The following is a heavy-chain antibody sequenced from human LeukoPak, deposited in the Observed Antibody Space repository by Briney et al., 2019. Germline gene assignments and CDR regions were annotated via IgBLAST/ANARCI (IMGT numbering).Heavy chain of an antibody. J-gene: IGHJ4*02. Sequence: GGSLRLSCAASGFTFSSYGMHWVRQAPGKGLEWVAFIRYDGSNKYYADSVKGRFTISRDNSKNTLYLQMNSLRAEDTAVYYCAKDRSWSGYYEVDYWGQGTLVTVSS. CDR1: GFTFSSYG. V-gene: IGHV3-30*02. D-gene: IGHD3-3*01. CDR2: IRYDGSNK. CDR3: AKDRSWSGYYEVDY.